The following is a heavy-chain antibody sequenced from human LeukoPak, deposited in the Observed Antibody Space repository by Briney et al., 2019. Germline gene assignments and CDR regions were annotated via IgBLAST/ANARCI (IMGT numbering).Heavy chain of an antibody. Sequence: SVKVSCKASGGTFSSYAISWVRQAPGQGLEWMGRIIPIFGIANYAQKFQGRVTITADKSTSTAYMELSSLRSEDTAVYYCATSGYCSSTSCLDAFDIWGQGTMVTVSS. J-gene: IGHJ3*02. D-gene: IGHD2-2*03. CDR1: GGTFSSYA. CDR3: ATSGYCSSTSCLDAFDI. V-gene: IGHV1-69*04. CDR2: IIPIFGIA.